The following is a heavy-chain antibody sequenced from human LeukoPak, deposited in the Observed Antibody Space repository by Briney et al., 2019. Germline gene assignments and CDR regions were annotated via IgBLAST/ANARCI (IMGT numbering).Heavy chain of an antibody. CDR2: INPNSGGT. Sequence: ASVKVSCKASGYTFTGYYMHWVRQAPGQGLEWMGWINPNSGGTNYAQKFQGRVTITRNTSISTAYMELSSLRSEDTAVYYCARGPWSRVGSSSWYIYWGQGTLVTVSS. V-gene: IGHV1-2*02. J-gene: IGHJ4*02. D-gene: IGHD6-13*01. CDR1: GYTFTGYY. CDR3: ARGPWSRVGSSSWYIY.